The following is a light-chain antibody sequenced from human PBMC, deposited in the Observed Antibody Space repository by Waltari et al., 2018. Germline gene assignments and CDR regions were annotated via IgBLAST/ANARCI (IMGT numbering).Light chain of an antibody. CDR2: GNP. CDR3: GSYTTRATHV. Sequence: QSVLPQPPSVSGAPGQRVPIPCPGSSSNIGTGYDVPWYQPLPGSAPQPLLFGNPNRPSGVPDRFSGSKSGASASLAITGLQAEDEAVYYCGSYTTRATHVFGIGTKVTVL. V-gene: IGLV1-40*01. CDR1: SSNIGTGYD. J-gene: IGLJ1*01.